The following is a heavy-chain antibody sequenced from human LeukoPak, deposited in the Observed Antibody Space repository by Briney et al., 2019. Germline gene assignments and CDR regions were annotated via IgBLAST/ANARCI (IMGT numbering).Heavy chain of an antibody. D-gene: IGHD6-13*01. V-gene: IGHV1-8*03. J-gene: IGHJ4*02. Sequence: ASVKVSCKASGYTFTSYDINWVRQATGQGLEWMGWMNPNSGNTGYAQKFQGRVTITRNTSISTAYMELSSLRSEDTAVYYRARGLIAAAGTYYYWGQGTLVTVSS. CDR2: MNPNSGNT. CDR3: ARGLIAAAGTYYY. CDR1: GYTFTSYD.